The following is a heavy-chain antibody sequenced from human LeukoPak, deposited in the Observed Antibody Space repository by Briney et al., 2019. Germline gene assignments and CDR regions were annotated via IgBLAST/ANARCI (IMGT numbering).Heavy chain of an antibody. V-gene: IGHV4-39*07. CDR3: ARGRTSLMVRGGRSFDY. CDR2: INHSGST. J-gene: IGHJ4*02. Sequence: SETLSLTCTVSGGSFSSRSYYWNWIRQPPGKGLEWIGEINHSGSTNYNPSLKSRVNILVDTSKKQFSLKVNSVTAADTAVYYCARGRTSLMVRGGRSFDYWGQGTLVTVSS. D-gene: IGHD3-10*01. CDR1: GGSFSSRSYY.